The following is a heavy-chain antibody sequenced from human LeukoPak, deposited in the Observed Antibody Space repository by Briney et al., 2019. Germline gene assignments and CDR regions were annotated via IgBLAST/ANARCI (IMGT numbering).Heavy chain of an antibody. CDR2: LYHSGST. J-gene: IGHJ6*04. CDR3: ARGDGDYVGAV. V-gene: IGHV4-38-2*02. Sequence: SETLSLTCTVSGYSISNAYYWGWIRQPPGKGLEWIGSLYHSGSTYYNPSLKSRVTISVDTSKNQFSLKLSSVTAADSAVYYCARGDGDYVGAVWGKGTTVTVSS. CDR1: GYSISNAYY. D-gene: IGHD4-17*01.